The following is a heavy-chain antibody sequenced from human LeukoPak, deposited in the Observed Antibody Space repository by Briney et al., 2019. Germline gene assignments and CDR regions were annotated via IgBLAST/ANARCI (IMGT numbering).Heavy chain of an antibody. D-gene: IGHD4-17*01. CDR1: GYSISSGYY. V-gene: IGHV4-38-2*02. CDR2: IYHSGST. Sequence: PSETLSLTCTVSGYSISSGYYWGWIRQPPGKGLEWIGSIYHSGSTYYNPSLKSRVTISVDTSKNQFSLKLSSVTAADTAVYYCATVTGDCCDYWGQGTLVTVSS. CDR3: ATVTGDCCDY. J-gene: IGHJ4*02.